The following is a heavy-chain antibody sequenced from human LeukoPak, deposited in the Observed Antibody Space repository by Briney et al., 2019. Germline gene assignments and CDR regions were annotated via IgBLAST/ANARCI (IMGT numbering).Heavy chain of an antibody. CDR3: ARVGGDIVVVPAATDYYYYGMDV. Sequence: ASVKVSCKASGYTFTSYHINWVRQAPGQGLAWMGRINPNSGGTNYAQKFQGRVTMTRDTSISTAYMELSRLRSDDTAVYYCARVGGDIVVVPAATDYYYYGMDVWGQGTTVTVSS. CDR2: INPNSGGT. J-gene: IGHJ6*02. D-gene: IGHD2-2*01. CDR1: GYTFTSYH. V-gene: IGHV1-2*06.